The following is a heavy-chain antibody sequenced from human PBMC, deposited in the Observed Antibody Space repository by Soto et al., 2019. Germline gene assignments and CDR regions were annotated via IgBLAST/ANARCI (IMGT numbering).Heavy chain of an antibody. CDR2: ISWKSASI. Sequence: MQLVESGRDLIQPGRSLRLSCAASGFSFGDYAMHWVRQAPGKGLEWVSGISWKSASIGYADSVKGRFIISRDNAKNSLYLQLNSLRAEDTALYYCAKSTGGTANGLDVWGQGTTVTVSS. CDR3: AKSTGGTANGLDV. V-gene: IGHV3-9*01. CDR1: GFSFGDYA. J-gene: IGHJ6*02. D-gene: IGHD2-8*02.